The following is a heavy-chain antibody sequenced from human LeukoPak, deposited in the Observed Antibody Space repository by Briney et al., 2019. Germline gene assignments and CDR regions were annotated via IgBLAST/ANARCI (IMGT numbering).Heavy chain of an antibody. CDR2: INPSGGST. J-gene: IGHJ6*03. D-gene: IGHD1/OR15-1a*01. V-gene: IGHV1-46*01. Sequence: ASVKVSCKASGYTFTSYYMHWVRQAPGQGLEWMGIINPSGGSTSYAQKFQGRVTMTRDMSTSTVYMKLSSLRSEDTAVYYCARDNNGQESYYYMDVWGKGTTVTASS. CDR3: ARDNNGQESYYYMDV. CDR1: GYTFTSYY.